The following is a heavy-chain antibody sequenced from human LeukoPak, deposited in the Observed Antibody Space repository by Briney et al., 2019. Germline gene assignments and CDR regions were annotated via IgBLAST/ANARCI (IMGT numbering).Heavy chain of an antibody. CDR1: GFTFSSYA. D-gene: IGHD3-3*01. V-gene: IGHV3-23*01. J-gene: IGHJ4*02. CDR2: ISGSGVNT. CDR3: AKARFLEWFSPDYFDY. Sequence: GGSLRLSGAASGFTFSSYALSWVRQAPGKGLEWVSGISGSGVNTYYADSVKGRFSISRDNPKNMLYLQMNSLRAEDTAVYYCAKARFLEWFSPDYFDYWGQGTLVTVSS.